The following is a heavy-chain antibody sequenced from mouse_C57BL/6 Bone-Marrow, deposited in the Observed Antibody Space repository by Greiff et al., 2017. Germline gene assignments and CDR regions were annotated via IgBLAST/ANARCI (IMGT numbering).Heavy chain of an antibody. CDR1: GFTFSSYG. Sequence: EVKVVESGGDLVKPGGSLKLSCAASGFTFSSYGMSWVRQTPDKRLEWVATISSGGSYTYYPDSVKGRFTISRDNAKNTLYLQMSSLKSEDTAMYYCARRGTTVEAGAMDYWGQGTSVTVSS. V-gene: IGHV5-6*02. D-gene: IGHD1-1*01. CDR2: ISSGGSYT. J-gene: IGHJ4*01. CDR3: ARRGTTVEAGAMDY.